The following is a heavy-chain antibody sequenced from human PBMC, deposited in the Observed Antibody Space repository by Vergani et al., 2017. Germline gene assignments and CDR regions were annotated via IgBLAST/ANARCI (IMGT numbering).Heavy chain of an antibody. CDR2: IKNTGDST. CDR3: ARGMAIVVVPAADFDY. CDR1: GFTFSSHA. V-gene: IGHV3-23*01. D-gene: IGHD2-2*03. Sequence: EVQLLQSEGAVVQPGGSLRLSCVASGFTFSSHAMSWVRQGHGQGLEWVSSIKNTGDSTHYADSVKGRFTISRDNSKNTLYLQMNSLRVEDTAVYYCARGMAIVVVPAADFDYWGQGTLVTVSS. J-gene: IGHJ4*02.